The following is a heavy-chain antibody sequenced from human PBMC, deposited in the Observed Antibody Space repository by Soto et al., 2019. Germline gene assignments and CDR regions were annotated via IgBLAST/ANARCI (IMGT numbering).Heavy chain of an antibody. CDR3: ARGKVGTNPTWLDR. J-gene: IGHJ5*02. Sequence: EVQLVESGGGSVQPGGSLRLSCAASGFTVSSSYLYWVRQAPGRGLERVSSVYISGSTYYADSVQGRCTISRDNSKNTLYLQMYSLRAEDTAVYYFARGKVGTNPTWLDRWGQGTRVTVSS. V-gene: IGHV3-66*01. CDR2: VYISGST. CDR1: GFTVSSSY. D-gene: IGHD1-26*01.